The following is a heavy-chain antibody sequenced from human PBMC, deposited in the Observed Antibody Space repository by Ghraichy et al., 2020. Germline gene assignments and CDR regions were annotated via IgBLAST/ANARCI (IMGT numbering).Heavy chain of an antibody. D-gene: IGHD3-22*01. CDR2: INAGNGNT. V-gene: IGHV1-3*01. CDR3: ARVALVYYYDSSGYDY. CDR1: GYTFTSYA. J-gene: IGHJ4*02. Sequence: ASVKVSCKASGYTFTSYAMHWVRQAPGQRLEWMGWINAGNGNTKYSQKFQGRVTITRDTSASTAYMELSSLRSEDTAVYYCARVALVYYYDSSGYDYWGQGTLVTVSS.